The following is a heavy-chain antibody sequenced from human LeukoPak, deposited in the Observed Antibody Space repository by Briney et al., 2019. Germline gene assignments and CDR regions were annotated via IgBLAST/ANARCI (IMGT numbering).Heavy chain of an antibody. V-gene: IGHV1-18*01. CDR1: GYTFTNYG. D-gene: IGHD5-18*01. Sequence: ASVKVSCKASGYTFTNYGISWVRQAPGQGLEWMGWISAYNGNTNYAQKFQGRVTMTTDTSASTAYMELRSLRSDDTAVYYCARDRGTAMVTGSDYWGQGTLVTVSS. J-gene: IGHJ4*02. CDR3: ARDRGTAMVTGSDY. CDR2: ISAYNGNT.